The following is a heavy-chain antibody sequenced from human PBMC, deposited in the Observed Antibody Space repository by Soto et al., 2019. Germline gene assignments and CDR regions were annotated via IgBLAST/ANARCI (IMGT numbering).Heavy chain of an antibody. J-gene: IGHJ4*02. CDR1: GFTFSYAY. Sequence: GGSLRLSCAASGFTFSYAYMNWVRQAPGRGLEWVGRIKSKTDGGTTDYAAPLKGRFTISRNDSENTLYLQMNSLETEDTAVYYCITPGTTAYWGRGTLVTVSS. CDR3: ITPGTTAY. V-gene: IGHV3-15*07. CDR2: IKSKTDGGTT. D-gene: IGHD1-7*01.